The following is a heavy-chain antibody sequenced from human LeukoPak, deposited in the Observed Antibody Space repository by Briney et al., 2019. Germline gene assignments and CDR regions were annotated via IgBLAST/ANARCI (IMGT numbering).Heavy chain of an antibody. J-gene: IGHJ3*02. CDR2: NYPGYSDT. CDR1: GYSFTSYW. V-gene: IGHV5-51*01. Sequence: GESLKISCKGSGYSFTSYWMGWVRQMPRKGLALMGINYPGYSDTRYSTSFQGQVTSLADNYIRTAYLQWSSLKASDTAMYYCARPRSKRLEAAFDIWGQGTMATVSS. CDR3: ARPRSKRLEAAFDI. D-gene: IGHD6-19*01.